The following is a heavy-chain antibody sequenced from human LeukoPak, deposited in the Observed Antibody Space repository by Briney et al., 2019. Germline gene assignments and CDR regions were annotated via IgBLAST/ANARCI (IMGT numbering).Heavy chain of an antibody. CDR1: GFTFSSYS. CDR3: ASNNHYGSGSYYPYYFDY. CDR2: MYSGGST. D-gene: IGHD3-10*01. Sequence: GGSLRLSCAASGFTFSSYSMNWVRQAPGKGLEWVSVMYSGGSTYYADSVKGRFTISRDNSKNTMYLQMNSLRAEDTAVYYCASNNHYGSGSYYPYYFDYWGQGTLVTVSS. J-gene: IGHJ4*02. V-gene: IGHV3-53*01.